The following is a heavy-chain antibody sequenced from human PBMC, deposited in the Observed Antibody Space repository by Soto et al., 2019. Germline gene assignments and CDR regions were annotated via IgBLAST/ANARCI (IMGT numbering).Heavy chain of an antibody. V-gene: IGHV4-4*02. CDR1: SGSITSSNW. Sequence: QVQLQESGPGLVKPSGTLSLTCAVSSGSITSSNWWSWVRQPPGKGLEWIGEIFHNGNTYYNPSLKSRVPMSVATSKTQLSLNLASVTDADTAVYYCARRTWGMDVWGQGTTVTVSS. CDR2: IFHNGNT. J-gene: IGHJ6*02. CDR3: ARRTWGMDV. D-gene: IGHD2-8*01.